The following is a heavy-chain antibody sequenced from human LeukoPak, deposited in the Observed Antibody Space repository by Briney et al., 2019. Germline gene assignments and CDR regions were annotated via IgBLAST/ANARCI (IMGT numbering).Heavy chain of an antibody. V-gene: IGHV4-38-2*02. Sequence: SETLSLTCTVSGYSISSGYYWGWIRQPPGKGLEWIGSIYHSGSTYYNPSLKSRVTISVDTSKNQFSLKLSSVTAADTAVYYCARDGGPRYYYGSGSYYSVERNYMDVWGKGTTVTVSS. CDR2: IYHSGST. D-gene: IGHD3-10*01. CDR3: ARDGGPRYYYGSGSYYSVERNYMDV. CDR1: GYSISSGYY. J-gene: IGHJ6*03.